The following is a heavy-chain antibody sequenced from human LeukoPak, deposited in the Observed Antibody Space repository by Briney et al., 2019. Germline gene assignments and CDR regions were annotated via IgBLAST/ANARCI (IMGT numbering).Heavy chain of an antibody. J-gene: IGHJ6*02. CDR2: MNPNSGNT. D-gene: IGHD3-3*01. CDR3: ARGRYDFWSGYSTYGMDV. Sequence: ASVTVSCTASGYTFTSYDINWVRQATGQGLEWMGWMNPNSGNTGYAQKFQGRVTMTRNTSISTAYMELSSLRSEDTAVYYCARGRYDFWSGYSTYGMDVWGQGTTVTVS. CDR1: GYTFTSYD. V-gene: IGHV1-8*01.